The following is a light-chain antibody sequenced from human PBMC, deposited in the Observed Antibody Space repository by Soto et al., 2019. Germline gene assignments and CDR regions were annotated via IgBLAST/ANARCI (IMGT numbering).Light chain of an antibody. V-gene: IGKV3-15*01. Sequence: IVMTQSPATLSVSPGERATLSCRAAQSISSNLAWYQQKPGQAPRLLIFGASTRASGIPARFSGSGSGTDFPLTISSLQSEDFAVYYCQQYNNWPPFTFGQGTKLEIK. J-gene: IGKJ2*01. CDR2: GAS. CDR1: QSISSN. CDR3: QQYNNWPPFT.